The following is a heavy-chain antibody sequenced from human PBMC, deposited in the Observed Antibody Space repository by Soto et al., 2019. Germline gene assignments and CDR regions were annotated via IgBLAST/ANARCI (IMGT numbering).Heavy chain of an antibody. CDR2: INSDGSST. V-gene: IGHV3-74*01. CDR1: GFTFSSYW. J-gene: IGHJ4*02. CDR3: VRTSLVVAAATREDY. Sequence: EVQLVESGGGLVQPGGSLRLSCAASGFTFSSYWMHWVRQAPGKGLVWVSRINSDGSSTIYEDSVKGRFTISRDNAKNTLYLQMNSLRAEDTAVYYCVRTSLVVAAATREDYWGQGTLVTVSS. D-gene: IGHD2-15*01.